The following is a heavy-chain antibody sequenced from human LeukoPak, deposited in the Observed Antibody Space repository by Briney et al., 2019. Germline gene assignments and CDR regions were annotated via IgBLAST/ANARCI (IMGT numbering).Heavy chain of an antibody. V-gene: IGHV4-39*01. CDR2: IYYSGST. D-gene: IGHD3-10*01. Sequence: PSETQSLTCTVSGGSISSSSYYWGWIRQPPGKGLEWIGSIYYSGSTYYNPSLKSRVTISVDTSKNQFSLKLSSVTAADTAVYYCARGRGYMDVWGKGTTVTVSS. J-gene: IGHJ6*03. CDR3: ARGRGYMDV. CDR1: GGSISSSSYY.